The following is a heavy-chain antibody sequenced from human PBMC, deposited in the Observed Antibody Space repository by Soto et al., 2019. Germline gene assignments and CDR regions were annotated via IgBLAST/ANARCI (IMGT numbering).Heavy chain of an antibody. CDR2: IYYSGGT. CDR3: TREQSDDNYFDP. J-gene: IGHJ5*02. CDR1: GAPLSSGGYF. D-gene: IGHD1-1*01. V-gene: IGHV4-61*08. Sequence: PSETLSLTCTVSGAPLSSGGYFWTWMRQPPGKGLEWLGYIYYSGGTNYNPSLKGRVTISLDKSKSQFSLKLRSVTAADTAVYYCTREQSDDNYFDPWGQGTLVTVSS.